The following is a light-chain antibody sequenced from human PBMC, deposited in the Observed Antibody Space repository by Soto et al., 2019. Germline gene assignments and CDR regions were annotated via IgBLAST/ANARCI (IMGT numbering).Light chain of an antibody. J-gene: IGKJ4*01. Sequence: IVLTQSPATLSLSPWERATLSCMASQSVSSNLAWYQQKPGQAPRLLIYGASTRATGIPARFSGSGSGTEFTLTISSLQSEDFAVYYCQQYNNWPLTFGGGTKVDI. CDR1: QSVSSN. V-gene: IGKV3-15*01. CDR3: QQYNNWPLT. CDR2: GAS.